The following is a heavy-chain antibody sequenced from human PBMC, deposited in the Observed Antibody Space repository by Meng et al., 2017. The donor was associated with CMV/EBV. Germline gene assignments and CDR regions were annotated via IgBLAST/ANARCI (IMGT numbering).Heavy chain of an antibody. Sequence: GESLKISCAASGFTFSSYSMNWVRQAPGKGLEWVSYISSSSSTIYYADSVKGRFTISRDNAKNSLYLQMNSLRAEDTAVYYCAREGGYSYPNHWGQGTLVTVSS. CDR1: GFTFSSYS. CDR2: ISSSSSTI. J-gene: IGHJ5*02. D-gene: IGHD1-1*01. CDR3: AREGGYSYPNH. V-gene: IGHV3-48*04.